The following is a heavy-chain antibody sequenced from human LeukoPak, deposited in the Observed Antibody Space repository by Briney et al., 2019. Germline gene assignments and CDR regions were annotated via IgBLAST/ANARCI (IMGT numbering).Heavy chain of an antibody. V-gene: IGHV3-30-3*01. CDR3: ARDGDLWFFDY. J-gene: IGHJ4*02. Sequence: PGGSLRLSCVACRFIFSSYAMHWVRQAPGKGLEWVAVISYDGSNKYYADSVKGRFTISRDNSKNTLYLQMNSLRAEDTAVYYCARDGDLWFFDYWGQGTLVTVSS. D-gene: IGHD3-10*01. CDR1: RFIFSSYA. CDR2: ISYDGSNK.